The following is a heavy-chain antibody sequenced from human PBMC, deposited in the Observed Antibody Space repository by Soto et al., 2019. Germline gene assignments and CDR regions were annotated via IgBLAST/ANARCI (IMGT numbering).Heavy chain of an antibody. Sequence: QVQLQESGPGLVKPSETLSLTCTVSGGSISSYYWSWIRQPPGKGLEWIGYIYYSGSTNYNPSLKSRVTISVDTSKNQFSLKLSSVTAADTAGYYWARGGAVRIAVAGYWFDPWGQGTLVTVSS. D-gene: IGHD6-19*01. J-gene: IGHJ5*02. CDR1: GGSISSYY. CDR2: IYYSGST. V-gene: IGHV4-59*01. CDR3: ARGGAVRIAVAGYWFDP.